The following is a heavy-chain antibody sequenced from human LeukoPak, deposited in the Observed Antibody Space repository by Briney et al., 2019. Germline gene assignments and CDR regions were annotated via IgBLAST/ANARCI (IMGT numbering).Heavy chain of an antibody. Sequence: GGSLRLSCAASGFTFSNAWMNWVRQAPGKGLEWVGRIKSKTDGGTIDYAAPVKRRFTISRDDSKNTLDLQRNSLKTEDTAAYYCTIDKAPFGYWGQGALVTVSS. J-gene: IGHJ4*02. CDR1: GFTFSNAW. CDR3: TIDKAPFGY. CDR2: IKSKTDGGTI. V-gene: IGHV3-15*01.